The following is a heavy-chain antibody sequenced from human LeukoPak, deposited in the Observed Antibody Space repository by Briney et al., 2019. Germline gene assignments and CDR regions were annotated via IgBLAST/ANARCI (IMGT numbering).Heavy chain of an antibody. V-gene: IGHV4-30-4*01. CDR1: GGSISSGDYY. J-gene: IGHJ6*02. Sequence: PSETLSLTRTVSGGSISSGDYYWSWIRQPPGKGLEWIGYIYYSGSTYYNPSLKSRVTISVDTSKNQFSLKLSSVTAADTAVYYCARVYRSYGDGMDVWGQGTTVTVSS. D-gene: IGHD2-2*01. CDR2: IYYSGST. CDR3: ARVYRSYGDGMDV.